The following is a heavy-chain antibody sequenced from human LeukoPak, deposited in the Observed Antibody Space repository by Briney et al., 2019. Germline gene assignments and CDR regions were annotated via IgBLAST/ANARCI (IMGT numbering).Heavy chain of an antibody. D-gene: IGHD6-6*01. Sequence: PGGSLRLSCAASGFTFSGSAMHWVRQASGKGLEWVGRIRSKANSYATAYAASVKGRFTISRDDSKNTAYLQMNSLKTEDTAVYYCTRLEKQLGSGGLAVDYWGQGTLVTVSS. CDR1: GFTFSGSA. CDR3: TRLEKQLGSGGLAVDY. CDR2: IRSKANSYAT. V-gene: IGHV3-73*01. J-gene: IGHJ4*02.